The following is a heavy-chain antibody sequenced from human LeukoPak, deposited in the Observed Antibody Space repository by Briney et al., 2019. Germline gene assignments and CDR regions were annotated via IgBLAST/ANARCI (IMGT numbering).Heavy chain of an antibody. CDR2: IYHSGST. CDR1: GGSISTYY. Sequence: SETLSLTCTVSGGSISTYYWNWIRQPPGKGLEWIGYIYHSGSTNYNPSLQSRVTISVDTSKNQFSLNLNSVTAADTAVYYCARDRTSSGWYPDYWYFDLWGRGTLVTVSS. J-gene: IGHJ2*01. CDR3: ARDRTSSGWYPDYWYFDL. V-gene: IGHV4-59*01. D-gene: IGHD6-19*01.